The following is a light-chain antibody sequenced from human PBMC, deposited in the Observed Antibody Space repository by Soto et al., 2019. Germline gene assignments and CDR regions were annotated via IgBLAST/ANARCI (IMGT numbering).Light chain of an antibody. CDR3: KQYLNTPYT. Sequence: DIVMTQSPDSLAVSLGERATINCKSSQSVLYSSNNKNYLAWYQQKPRQPPKLLIYWASTRESGVPDRFSGSGSGTDFNLTISSLQAEDVAVYYCKQYLNTPYTFGQGTKLEIK. V-gene: IGKV4-1*01. J-gene: IGKJ2*01. CDR2: WAS. CDR1: QSVLYSSNNKNY.